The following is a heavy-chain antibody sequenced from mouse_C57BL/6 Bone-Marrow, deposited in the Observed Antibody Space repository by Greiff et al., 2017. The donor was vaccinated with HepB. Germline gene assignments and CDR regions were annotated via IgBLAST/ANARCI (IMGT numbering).Heavy chain of an antibody. Sequence: QVQLQQPGAELVKPGASVKMSCKASGYTFTSYWITWVKQRPGQGLEWIGDIYHGSGSTNYNEKFKSKATLTVDTSSSTAYMQLSSLTSEDSAVYYCARDGYYPYYFDYWGQGTTLTVSS. D-gene: IGHD2-3*01. J-gene: IGHJ2*01. V-gene: IGHV1-55*01. CDR3: ARDGYYPYYFDY. CDR2: IYHGSGST. CDR1: GYTFTSYW.